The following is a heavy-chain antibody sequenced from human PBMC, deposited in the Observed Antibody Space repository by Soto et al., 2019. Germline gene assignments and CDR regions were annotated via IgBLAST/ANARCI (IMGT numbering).Heavy chain of an antibody. CDR3: ARRRDSSGYYPEPYHFDN. CDR1: GFTFSSYA. Sequence: WGSLRLSCAVSGFTFSSYAMSWVRQAPGKGLEWVSGISGGGVGTYYADSVKGRFTISRDNSKNTLYLQMNSLRAEDTAVYYCARRRDSSGYYPEPYHFDNWGQGTLVTVSS. D-gene: IGHD3-22*01. J-gene: IGHJ4*02. CDR2: ISGGGVGT. V-gene: IGHV3-23*01.